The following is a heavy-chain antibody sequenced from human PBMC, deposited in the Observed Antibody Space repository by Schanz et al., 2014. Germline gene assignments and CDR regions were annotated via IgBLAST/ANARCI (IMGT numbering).Heavy chain of an antibody. V-gene: IGHV1-69*04. Sequence: GPEVKEPGASVKVSCEASRYTFNTYGLNWVRQAPGQGLEWMGRIIPILGIANYAQKFQGRVTITADKSTSTAYMELSSLRSEDTAMYYCARDYYDSSGYYYCDYWGQGTLVTVSS. CDR3: ARDYYDSSGYYYCDY. D-gene: IGHD3-22*01. J-gene: IGHJ4*02. CDR1: RYTFNTYG. CDR2: IIPILGIA.